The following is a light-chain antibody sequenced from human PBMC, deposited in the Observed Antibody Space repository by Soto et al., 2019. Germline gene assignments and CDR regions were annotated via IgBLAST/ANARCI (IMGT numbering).Light chain of an antibody. J-gene: IGKJ3*01. V-gene: IGKV3-11*01. CDR1: QSVSRD. CDR2: DAS. Sequence: DIVLTQSPATLSLSPGERATLSCRASQSVSRDFAWYQQKPGQAPRLLIYDASNRATGIPARFSGSGSGTDFTLTINCLQPEDFAVYYCQHRHNFGPGTKVDFK. CDR3: QHRHN.